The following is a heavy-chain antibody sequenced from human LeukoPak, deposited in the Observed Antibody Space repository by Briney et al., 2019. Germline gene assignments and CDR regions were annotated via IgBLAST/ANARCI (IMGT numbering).Heavy chain of an antibody. D-gene: IGHD3-22*01. J-gene: IGHJ4*02. Sequence: GGSLRLSCAASGFTFSSYDMHWVRQATGKGLEWVSAIGTAGDTYYPASVKGRFTISRENAKNSLYLQMNGLRAGDTAVYYCAREDSGYIDIWGQGILVTVSS. V-gene: IGHV3-13*04. CDR3: AREDSGYIDI. CDR2: IGTAGDT. CDR1: GFTFSSYD.